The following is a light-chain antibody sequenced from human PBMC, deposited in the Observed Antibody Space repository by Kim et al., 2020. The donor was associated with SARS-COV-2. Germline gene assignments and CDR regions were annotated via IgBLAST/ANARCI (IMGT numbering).Light chain of an antibody. CDR2: GAS. Sequence: SASVGDRVTITCRASQGIGKDLGWYQQKPGKAPKGLIYGASSLQGGVPSRFSGSGSGTEFTLTISSLQPEDFAIYFCLQHNSYPWTFGLGTKLEI. CDR1: QGIGKD. J-gene: IGKJ1*01. CDR3: LQHNSYPWT. V-gene: IGKV1-17*01.